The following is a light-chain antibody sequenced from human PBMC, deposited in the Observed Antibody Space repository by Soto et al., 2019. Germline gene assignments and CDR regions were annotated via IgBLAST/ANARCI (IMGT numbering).Light chain of an antibody. CDR3: QQYGTLPPRYT. CDR2: GTS. V-gene: IGKV3-20*01. CDR1: QRMSSNY. J-gene: IGKJ2*01. Sequence: LVLTQSPGTLSLSPGERATLSCRASQRMSSNYLAWYQQKPGQAPRLLIYGTSSRATGIPDRFSGSGSGTSFPLTLRRPEPEDCAVYYCQQYGTLPPRYTFGQGTKLEIK.